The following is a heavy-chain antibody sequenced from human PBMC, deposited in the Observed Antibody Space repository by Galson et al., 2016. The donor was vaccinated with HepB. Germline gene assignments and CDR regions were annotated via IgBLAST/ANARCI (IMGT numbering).Heavy chain of an antibody. D-gene: IGHD1-14*01. Sequence: SVKVSCKASGYTFTSYFLNWVRQAPGQGLEWVGMINPGGGSKRYAQKFQGRVTMTRDTSTSTIYMELSSIRSEDTAVYYCAAECSYRNLNSDDDYWGQGTLVTVSS. J-gene: IGHJ4*02. CDR3: AAECSYRNLNSDDDY. V-gene: IGHV1-46*01. CDR2: INPGGGSK. CDR1: GYTFTSYF.